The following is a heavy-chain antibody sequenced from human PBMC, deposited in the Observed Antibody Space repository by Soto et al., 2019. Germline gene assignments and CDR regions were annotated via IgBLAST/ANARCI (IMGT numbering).Heavy chain of an antibody. CDR1: GGSVSSGSYY. CDR2: IYYSGST. V-gene: IGHV4-61*01. Sequence: PSETLSLTCTVSGGSVSSGSYYWSWIRQPPGKGLEWIGYIYYSGSTNYNPSLKSRVTISVDTSKNQFPLKLSSVTAADTAVYYCAREIRVITMVRGVINWFDPWGQGTLVTVSS. J-gene: IGHJ5*02. D-gene: IGHD3-10*01. CDR3: AREIRVITMVRGVINWFDP.